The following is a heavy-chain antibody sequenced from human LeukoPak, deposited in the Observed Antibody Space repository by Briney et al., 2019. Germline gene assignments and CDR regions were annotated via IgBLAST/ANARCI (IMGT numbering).Heavy chain of an antibody. CDR3: AKDFSMVRGVRYYYDGVDF. D-gene: IGHD3-10*01. V-gene: IGHV3-43*02. Sequence: GGSLRLSCAASGFTFGDYAMHWVRQAPGKGLEWVSLISGDGGSTYYADSVKGRFTISRDNSKNSLYLQMNSLRTEDTAMYYCAKDFSMVRGVRYYYDGVDFWGQGTTVTVSS. CDR2: ISGDGGST. CDR1: GFTFGDYA. J-gene: IGHJ6*02.